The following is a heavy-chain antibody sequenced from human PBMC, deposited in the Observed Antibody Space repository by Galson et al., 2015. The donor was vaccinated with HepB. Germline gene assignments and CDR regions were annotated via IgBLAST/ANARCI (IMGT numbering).Heavy chain of an antibody. Sequence: SLRLSCAASGLTFSSDTMAWVRQAPGKGLEWVSSISSSSSYIYYADSVKGRCTLSRDNAKNSVFLQMNSLRDEDTAFYYCAKDRGLRDYASLDYWGQGTLVTVSS. V-gene: IGHV3-21*04. D-gene: IGHD3-22*01. CDR2: ISSSSSYI. J-gene: IGHJ4*02. CDR3: AKDRGLRDYASLDY. CDR1: GLTFSSDT.